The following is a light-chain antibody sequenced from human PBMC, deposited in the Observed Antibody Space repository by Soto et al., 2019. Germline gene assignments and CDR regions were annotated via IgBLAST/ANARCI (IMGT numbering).Light chain of an antibody. CDR1: QILLHSNGYNY. V-gene: IGKV2-28*01. J-gene: IGKJ5*01. Sequence: DIVVTQSPLSLPVTPGEPSSISCRSSQILLHSNGYNYLDWYLQKPGQSPQLLIYLGSNRASGVPDRFSGSGSGTDFTLKISRVEAEDVGVYYCMQALQTPITFGQGTRLEIK. CDR3: MQALQTPIT. CDR2: LGS.